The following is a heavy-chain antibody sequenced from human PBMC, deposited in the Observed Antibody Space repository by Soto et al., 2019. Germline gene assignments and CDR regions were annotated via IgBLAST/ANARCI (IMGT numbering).Heavy chain of an antibody. V-gene: IGHV1-69*13. CDR2: IIPIFGSA. D-gene: IGHD3-22*01. J-gene: IGHJ6*02. Sequence: ASVKVSCKASGGTFSSYAISWVRQAPGQGLEWMGGIIPIFGSANYAQKFQGRVTITADESTSTAYMDLSSLRSEDTAVYYCARDLKRYYDSSGYGYYYYGMDVWGQGTKVTVSS. CDR1: GGTFSSYA. CDR3: ARDLKRYYDSSGYGYYYYGMDV.